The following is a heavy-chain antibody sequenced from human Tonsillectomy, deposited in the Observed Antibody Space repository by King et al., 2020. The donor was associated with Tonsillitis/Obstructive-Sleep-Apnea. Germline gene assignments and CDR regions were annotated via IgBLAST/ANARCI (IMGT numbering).Heavy chain of an antibody. V-gene: IGHV3-33*01. CDR1: GFTFSSYG. CDR3: ARDAEPSFYYDSIGYLGY. D-gene: IGHD3-22*01. J-gene: IGHJ4*02. CDR2: IWYDGSNK. Sequence: VQLVESGGGVVQPGRSLRLSCAASGFTFSSYGMHWVRQAPGKGLEWVAVIWYDGSNKYYADSVKGRFTISRDNSKNTLYLQMNSLRAEDTAVYYCARDAEPSFYYDSIGYLGYWGPGTLVTVSS.